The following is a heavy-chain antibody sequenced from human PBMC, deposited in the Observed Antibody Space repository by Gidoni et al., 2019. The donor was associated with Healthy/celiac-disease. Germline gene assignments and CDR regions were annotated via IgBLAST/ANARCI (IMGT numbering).Heavy chain of an antibody. CDR2: IKSKTDGGTT. CDR1: GFTFSNAW. V-gene: IGHV3-15*01. CDR3: TTVYWGRYSGYDLGY. J-gene: IGHJ4*02. Sequence: EVQLVESGEGLVKPGGSLRLSCAASGFTFSNAWMSWVRQAPGKGLEWVGRIKSKTDGGTTDYAAPVKGRFTISRDDSKNTLYLQMNSLKTEDTAVYYCTTVYWGRYSGYDLGYWGQGTLVTVSS. D-gene: IGHD5-12*01.